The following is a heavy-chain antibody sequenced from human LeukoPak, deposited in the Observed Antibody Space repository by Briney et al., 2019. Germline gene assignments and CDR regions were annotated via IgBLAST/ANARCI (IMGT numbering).Heavy chain of an antibody. J-gene: IGHJ3*01. CDR2: ISYDGSNK. CDR1: GFTFSSYG. V-gene: IGHV3-30*18. Sequence: PGGSLRLSCAASGFTFSSYGMHWVRQAPGKGLEWVAVISYDGSNKYYADSVKGRFTISRDNSKNTLYLQMNSLGAEDTAVYYCGKKKYSSGWDGFDVWGQGTLVTVSS. CDR3: GKKKYSSGWDGFDV. D-gene: IGHD6-19*01.